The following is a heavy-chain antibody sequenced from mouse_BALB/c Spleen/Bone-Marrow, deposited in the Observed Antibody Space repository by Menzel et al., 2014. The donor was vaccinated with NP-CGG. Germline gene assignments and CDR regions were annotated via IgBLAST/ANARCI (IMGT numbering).Heavy chain of an antibody. CDR2: IWAGGST. CDR3: ARPTPRYFAMDY. CDR1: GFSLTSYG. V-gene: IGHV2-9*02. D-gene: IGHD6-1*01. J-gene: IGHJ4*01. Sequence: QVQLKESGPGLVSPSQRLSITRTVSGFSLTSYGVHWVRRPPGKGLEWLGVIWAGGSTNYNSALMSRLSISKDNSKSQVFLKMNSLQTDDTAMYYCARPTPRYFAMDYWGQGTSVTVSS.